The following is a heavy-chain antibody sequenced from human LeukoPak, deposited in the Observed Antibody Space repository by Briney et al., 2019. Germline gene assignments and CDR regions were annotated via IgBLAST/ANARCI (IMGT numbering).Heavy chain of an antibody. CDR1: GFSLSTNGRC. Sequence: SGPTLVNHTQTLTLTCAFSGFSLSTNGRCVGWIRQSPAKALEWLALIDWDGDKYYSTSLKNRLAISRDTSKNQVVLTMTNMEAVDTATYYCALSYSSTLGVLCNWFDPWGPGTLVTVSS. J-gene: IGHJ5*02. D-gene: IGHD2-2*01. CDR3: ALSYSSTLGVLCNWFDP. V-gene: IGHV2-70*12. CDR2: IDWDGDK.